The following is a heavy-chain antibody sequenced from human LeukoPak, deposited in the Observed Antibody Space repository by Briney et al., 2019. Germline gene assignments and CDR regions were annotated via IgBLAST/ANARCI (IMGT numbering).Heavy chain of an antibody. CDR1: GFTLSSYW. D-gene: IGHD4-23*01. CDR2: MSYDEKYK. J-gene: IGHJ4*02. CDR3: ARDARLYKWELLAY. V-gene: IGHV3-30*03. Sequence: GGSLRLSCAASGFTLSSYWMSWVRQAPGKGLEWVAVMSYDEKYKIYADSVRGRFTISRDISKNTVYLQMDNLRPEDTAVYYCARDARLYKWELLAYWGQGTLVTVSS.